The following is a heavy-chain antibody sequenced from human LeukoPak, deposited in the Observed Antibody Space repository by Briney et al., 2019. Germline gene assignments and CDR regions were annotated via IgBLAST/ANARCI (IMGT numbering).Heavy chain of an antibody. V-gene: IGHV3-23*01. CDR1: GFTFSSYA. CDR3: ARGKLASRQWLVWGFFDY. J-gene: IGHJ4*02. Sequence: PGGSLRLSCAASGFTFSSYAMSWVRQAPGKGLEWVSSISVSGGSTYYADSVKGRFTISRDNAKNTLYLQMNSLRAEDTAVYYCARGKLASRQWLVWGFFDYWGQGTLVTVSS. CDR2: ISVSGGST. D-gene: IGHD6-19*01.